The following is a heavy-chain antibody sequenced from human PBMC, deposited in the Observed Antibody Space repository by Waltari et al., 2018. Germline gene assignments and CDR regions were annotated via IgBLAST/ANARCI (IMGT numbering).Heavy chain of an antibody. D-gene: IGHD3-3*01. V-gene: IGHV3-15*01. CDR2: IKSKTDGGTT. CDR1: GFTFSNAW. J-gene: IGHJ4*02. Sequence: EVQLVESGGGLVKPGGSLRLSCAASGFTFSNAWMSWVRQAPGKGLEWVGRIKSKTDGGTTDYAAPVKGRFTISRDDSKNTLYLQMNSLKTEDTAVYYCTRIRITIFGVVKIGDYWGQGTLVTVSS. CDR3: TRIRITIFGVVKIGDY.